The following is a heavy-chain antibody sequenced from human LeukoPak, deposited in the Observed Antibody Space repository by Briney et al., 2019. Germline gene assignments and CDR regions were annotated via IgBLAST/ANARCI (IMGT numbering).Heavy chain of an antibody. V-gene: IGHV3-21*01. Sequence: PGGSLRLSRAASGFAFNTYAMSWVRQAPGKGLAWVSSIITSHNYIFYADSVRGRFPIPRDSPKNSLYLQMLSLRAEDTAIYYCARGKGARHYDWLVKDYWGQGTLVTVSS. CDR1: GFAFNTYA. D-gene: IGHD3-9*01. J-gene: IGHJ4*02. CDR3: ARGKGARHYDWLVKDY. CDR2: IITSHNYI.